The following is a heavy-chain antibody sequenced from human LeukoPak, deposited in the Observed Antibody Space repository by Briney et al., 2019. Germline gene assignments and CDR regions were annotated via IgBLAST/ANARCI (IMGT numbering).Heavy chain of an antibody. V-gene: IGHV4-61*02. CDR3: ARDRGYCSSTSCYVLDY. CDR1: GGSISSGSYY. Sequence: PSQTLSLTCTVSGGSISSGSYYWSWIRQPVGKGLEWIGRIYTSGSTNYNPSLKSRVTISVDTSKNQFSLKLSSVTAADTAVYYCARDRGYCSSTSCYVLDYWGQGTLVTVSS. CDR2: IYTSGST. D-gene: IGHD2-2*01. J-gene: IGHJ4*02.